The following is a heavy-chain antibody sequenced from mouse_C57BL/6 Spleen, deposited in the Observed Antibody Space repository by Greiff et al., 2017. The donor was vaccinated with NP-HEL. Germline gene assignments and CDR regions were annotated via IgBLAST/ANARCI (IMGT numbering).Heavy chain of an antibody. D-gene: IGHD1-1*01. CDR2: IYPGSGNT. Sequence: VKLVESGAELVRPGASVKLSCKASGYTFTDYYINWVKQRPGQGLEWIARIYPGSGNTYYNEKFKGKATLTAEKSSSTAYMQLSSLTSEDSAVYFCAREVDYYGSSIGFAYWGQGTLVTVSA. CDR3: AREVDYYGSSIGFAY. V-gene: IGHV1-76*01. CDR1: GYTFTDYY. J-gene: IGHJ3*01.